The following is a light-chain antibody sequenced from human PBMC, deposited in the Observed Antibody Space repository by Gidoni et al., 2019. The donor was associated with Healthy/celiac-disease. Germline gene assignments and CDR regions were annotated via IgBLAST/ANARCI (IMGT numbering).Light chain of an antibody. J-gene: IGKJ2*01. V-gene: IGKV1-5*01. CDR3: QQYNSYSP. Sequence: DIQMTQSPSTLSVSVGDRVTITCRASQSISSWLAWYQQKPGKAPKLLIYDASSLESGVPSRFSGSGSGTEFTLTISSLQPDDFATYYCQQYNSYSPFGQGTKLEIK. CDR2: DAS. CDR1: QSISSW.